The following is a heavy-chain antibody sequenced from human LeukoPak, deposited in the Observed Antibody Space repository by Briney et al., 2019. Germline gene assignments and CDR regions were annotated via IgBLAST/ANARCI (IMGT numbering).Heavy chain of an antibody. CDR3: ARDHEGLFDI. Sequence: GGSLRLSCAASGFTFSSYGMHWVRQAPGKGLEWVAVISYDGSNKYYADSVKGRFTISRDNSKNTLYLQMNSLRAEDTAVYYCARDHEGLFDIWGQGTMVTVSS. D-gene: IGHD3/OR15-3a*01. CDR1: GFTFSSYG. CDR2: ISYDGSNK. V-gene: IGHV3-30*03. J-gene: IGHJ3*02.